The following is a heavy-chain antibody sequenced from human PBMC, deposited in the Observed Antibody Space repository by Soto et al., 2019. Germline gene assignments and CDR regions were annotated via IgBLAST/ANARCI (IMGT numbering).Heavy chain of an antibody. V-gene: IGHV4-39*01. D-gene: IGHD3-10*01. CDR3: ATLLRGEYGY. Sequence: SETLSLTCTVSGGSIGSSSYYWGWIRQPPGKGLEWIGSIYYSGSTYYNPSLKSRVTISVDTSKNQFSLKLSSVTAADTAVYYCATLLRGEYGYWGQGTLVTVSS. CDR2: IYYSGST. CDR1: GGSIGSSSYY. J-gene: IGHJ4*02.